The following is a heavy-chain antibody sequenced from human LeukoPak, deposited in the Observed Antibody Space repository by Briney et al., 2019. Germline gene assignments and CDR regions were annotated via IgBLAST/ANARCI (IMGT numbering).Heavy chain of an antibody. CDR1: GDSISGTTNW. CDR2: IYHTGGT. D-gene: IGHD4-23*01. J-gene: IGHJ4*02. Sequence: SETLSLTCTVSGDSISGTTNWWSWVRQPPGKGLEWIGEIYHTGGTNYNPSLKSRVTISVDTSKNQFSLKLSSVTAADTAVYYCARGGFFLTRWYFDYWGQGTLVTVSS. CDR3: ARGGFFLTRWYFDY. V-gene: IGHV4-4*02.